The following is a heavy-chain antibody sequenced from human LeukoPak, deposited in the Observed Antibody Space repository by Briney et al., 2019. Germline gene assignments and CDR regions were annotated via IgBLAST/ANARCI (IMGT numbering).Heavy chain of an antibody. J-gene: IGHJ6*02. CDR2: INYKTSGGTA. D-gene: IGHD1-26*01. Sequence: PGGSLRLSCAVSGFTFNNAWVSWVRQSPGKGLEWVGRINYKTSGGTADYAAPVKDRFTISRDDSKNTLYLQMNSLKTEDTAVYYCTTITVGATLYYYYYGMDVWGQGTTVTVSS. CDR1: GFTFNNAW. V-gene: IGHV3-15*01. CDR3: TTITVGATLYYYYYGMDV.